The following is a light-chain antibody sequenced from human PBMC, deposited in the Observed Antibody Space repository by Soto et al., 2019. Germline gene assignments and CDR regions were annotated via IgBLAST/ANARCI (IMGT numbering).Light chain of an antibody. Sequence: DIHMTQSPSSLSASVGDRVTITCRASQTITTNLNWYQQKPGKAPSLLIYAASTLQSGVSSGFSGSASGTDFALTISSLQPEDFATYYCQQSYITPYTFGQGTKLDIK. CDR2: AAS. CDR3: QQSYITPYT. J-gene: IGKJ2*01. CDR1: QTITTN. V-gene: IGKV1-39*01.